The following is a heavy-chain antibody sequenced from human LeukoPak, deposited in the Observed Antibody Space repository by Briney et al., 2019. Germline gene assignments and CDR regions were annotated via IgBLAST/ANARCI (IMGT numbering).Heavy chain of an antibody. CDR2: ISSSGSTI. CDR3: AELGITMIGGV. V-gene: IGHV3-48*03. J-gene: IGHJ6*04. Sequence: GGSLRLSCAASGFTFSSYEMNWVRQAPGKGLEWVSYISSSGSTIYYADSVKGRFTNSRDNAKNSLYLQMNSLRAEDTAVYYCAELGITMIGGVWGKGTTVTISS. D-gene: IGHD3-10*02. CDR1: GFTFSSYE.